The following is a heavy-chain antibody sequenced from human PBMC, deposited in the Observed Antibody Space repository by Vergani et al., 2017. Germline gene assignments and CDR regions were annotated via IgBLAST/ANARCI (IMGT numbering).Heavy chain of an antibody. Sequence: VQLVESGGGVVQPGESLRLSCAASGFTFSTYDMHWVRQATGKGLEWVSAIGTAGDTYYPGSVKGRFTISRENAKNSLYLQMNGLRAGDTAVYYCARRDSSSPALDYWGQGTLVTVSS. CDR3: ARRDSSSPALDY. V-gene: IGHV3-13*01. D-gene: IGHD6-6*01. J-gene: IGHJ4*02. CDR2: IGTAGDT. CDR1: GFTFSTYD.